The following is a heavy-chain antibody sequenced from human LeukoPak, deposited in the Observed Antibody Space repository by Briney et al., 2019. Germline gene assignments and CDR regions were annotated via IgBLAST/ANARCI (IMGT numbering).Heavy chain of an antibody. V-gene: IGHV1-8*01. CDR1: GYTFTSYD. D-gene: IGHD3-10*01. J-gene: IGHJ4*02. CDR2: MNPNSGNT. CDR3: ARGLGERSFFRFRTLWFGELAFDY. Sequence: GASVKVSCKASGYTFTSYDINWVRQATGQGLEWMGWMNPNSGNTGYAQKFQGRVTMTRNTSISTAYMELSSLRSEDTAVYYCARGLGERSFFRFRTLWFGELAFDYWGQGTLVTVSS.